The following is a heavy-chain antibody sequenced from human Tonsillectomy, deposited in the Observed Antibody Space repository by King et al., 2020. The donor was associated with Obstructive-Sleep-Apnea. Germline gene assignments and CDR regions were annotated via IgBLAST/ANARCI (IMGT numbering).Heavy chain of an antibody. CDR1: GFIFSGHY. Sequence: VQLVESGGGLVQPGGSLRLSCVASGFIFSGHYMSWVRQAPGKGLEWVAKIKPVGSDKSYVDSVKGRFTISRDNAKNSLFLQMNSLRGEDTAMYYCAKEEWYRFDFWGQGTLVTVSS. D-gene: IGHD3-3*01. J-gene: IGHJ4*02. CDR3: AKEEWYRFDF. CDR2: IKPVGSDK. V-gene: IGHV3-7*01.